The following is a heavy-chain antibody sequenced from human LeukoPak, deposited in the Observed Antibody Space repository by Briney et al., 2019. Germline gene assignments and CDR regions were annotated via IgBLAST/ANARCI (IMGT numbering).Heavy chain of an antibody. CDR1: GFTFSTYA. Sequence: GGSLRLSCAASGFTFSTYAMHWVRQAPGKGLEWVALIWYDGTTKWYADPVKGRFTISRDNSRNTVWLQMNSLRVEDTAVYYCAKDPERAEQVGSYFDYWGQGTLVTVSS. V-gene: IGHV3-33*03. CDR3: AKDPERAEQVGSYFDY. D-gene: IGHD1-26*01. J-gene: IGHJ4*02. CDR2: IWYDGTTK.